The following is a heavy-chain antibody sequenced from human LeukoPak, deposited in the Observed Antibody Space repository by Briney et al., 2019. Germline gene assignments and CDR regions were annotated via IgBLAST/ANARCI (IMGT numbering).Heavy chain of an antibody. J-gene: IGHJ4*02. CDR1: GFTFSSYA. D-gene: IGHD1-26*01. CDR3: AKEGWELLRGHFDY. Sequence: SGGSLRLSCAASGFTFSSYAMHWVRQAPGKGLEWVAVISYDGSNKYYADSVKGRFTISRDNSKNTLYLQMNSLRAEDTAVYYCAKEGWELLRGHFDYWGQGTLVTVSS. CDR2: ISYDGSNK. V-gene: IGHV3-30*04.